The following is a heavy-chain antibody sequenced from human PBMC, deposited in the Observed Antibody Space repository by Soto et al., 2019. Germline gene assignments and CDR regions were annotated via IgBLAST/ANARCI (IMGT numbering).Heavy chain of an antibody. Sequence: QVQLVQSGAEVKRPGATVKVSCKASGYIVTRSGINWLGQAPGQGLEWMGCISEYGDSNYSEKLQDRVSLTTDTYTNTAYMELRSLGSDDTGVYYCARGGGAYDVWGQGTRITVSS. V-gene: IGHV1-18*01. CDR2: ISEYGDS. CDR3: ARGGGAYDV. CDR1: GYIVTRSG. J-gene: IGHJ3*01.